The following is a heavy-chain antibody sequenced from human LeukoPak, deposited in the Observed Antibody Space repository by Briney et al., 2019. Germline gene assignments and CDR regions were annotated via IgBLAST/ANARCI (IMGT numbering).Heavy chain of an antibody. Sequence: SETLSLTCTVSGYSITRGYFWGWIRQSPGKGLEWIASMFHSGSTYYNPSLKSRVTMSADTSKKQFSLKLRSVTAADTAVYYCAREGIHGDYRHWGQGTLVTVSS. D-gene: IGHD4-17*01. CDR1: GYSITRGYF. CDR3: AREGIHGDYRH. J-gene: IGHJ4*02. V-gene: IGHV4-38-2*02. CDR2: MFHSGST.